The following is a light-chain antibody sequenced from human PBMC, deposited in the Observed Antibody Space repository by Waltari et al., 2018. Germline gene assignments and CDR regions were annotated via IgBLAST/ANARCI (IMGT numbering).Light chain of an antibody. CDR1: TGAAASGQY. V-gene: IGLV7-46*01. CDR2: DTS. CDR3: LLWYSGARWV. J-gene: IGLJ3*02. Sequence: QAVATNESCLPVSPAGTVTPTCGSSTGAAASGQYPYWVQQKPGQVPKTLIFDTSNKHSWTTARFSGSLLGGKAALTLSGAQPEDEAEYYCLLWYSGARWVFGGGTTLSVL.